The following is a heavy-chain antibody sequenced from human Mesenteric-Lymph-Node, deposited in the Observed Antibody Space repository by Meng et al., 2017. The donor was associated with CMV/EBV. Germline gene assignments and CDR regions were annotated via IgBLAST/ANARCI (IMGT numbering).Heavy chain of an antibody. CDR2: IYWDDDK. D-gene: IGHD4-17*01. CDR1: GFSLSTSGVG. V-gene: IGHV2-5*02. CDR3: VYRRPTVLGVDP. J-gene: IGHJ5*02. Sequence: TFSGFSLSTSGVGVAWIRQPPGKALEWLAVIYWDDDKRYSPSLKSRFTITKDTSKNQVVLSMTNMDPVDTATYYCVYRRPTVLGVDPWGQGTLVTVSS.